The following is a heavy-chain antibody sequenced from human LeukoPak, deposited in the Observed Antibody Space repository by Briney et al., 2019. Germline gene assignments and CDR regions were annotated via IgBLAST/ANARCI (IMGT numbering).Heavy chain of an antibody. CDR1: GGTFISYA. D-gene: IGHD2-2*01. J-gene: IGHJ6*02. Sequence: ASVKVSCKASGGTFISYAISWVRQAPGQGLEWMGGIIPIFGTANYAQKFQGRVTITADESTSTAYMELSSLRSEDTAVYYCARDDIVVVPAAIRYYGMDVWGQGTTVTVSS. V-gene: IGHV1-69*13. CDR3: ARDDIVVVPAAIRYYGMDV. CDR2: IIPIFGTA.